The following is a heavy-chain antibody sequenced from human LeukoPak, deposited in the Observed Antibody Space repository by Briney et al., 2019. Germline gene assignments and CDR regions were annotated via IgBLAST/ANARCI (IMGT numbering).Heavy chain of an antibody. D-gene: IGHD6-6*01. CDR2: ISYDGSNK. CDR1: GFTFSSYA. V-gene: IGHV3-30-3*01. Sequence: GGSLRLSCAASGFTFSSYAMHWVRQAPGKGLEWVAVISYDGSNKYYADSVKGRLTISRDNSKNTLYLQMNSLRAEDTAVYYCARTIWFSSSPFDYWGQGTLVTVSS. CDR3: ARTIWFSSSPFDY. J-gene: IGHJ4*02.